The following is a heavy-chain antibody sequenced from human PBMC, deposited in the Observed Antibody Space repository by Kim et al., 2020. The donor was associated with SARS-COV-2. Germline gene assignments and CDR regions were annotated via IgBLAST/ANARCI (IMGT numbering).Heavy chain of an antibody. D-gene: IGHD3-10*01. Sequence: GESLKISCKGSGYSFTSYWISWVRQMPGKGLEWMGRIDPSDSYTKYSPSFQGHVTISTDTSISTAYLQWSSLKASDTAMYYCSRRAYYYYSGNYYLDYWGQGTLVTVSS. CDR3: SRRAYYYYSGNYYLDY. CDR1: GYSFTSYW. V-gene: IGHV5-10-1*01. CDR2: IDPSDSYT. J-gene: IGHJ4*02.